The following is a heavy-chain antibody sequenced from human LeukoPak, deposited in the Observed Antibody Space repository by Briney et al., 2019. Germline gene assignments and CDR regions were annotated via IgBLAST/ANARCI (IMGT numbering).Heavy chain of an antibody. J-gene: IGHJ4*02. V-gene: IGHV4-4*07. CDR2: IYISGST. CDR1: GGSISSYY. Sequence: SETLSLTCTVSGGSISSYYWSWIRQPAGKGLEWIGRIYISGSTNYNPSLKSRVTMSVDTSKNQFSLKLSSVTAADTAVYYCARGGYCGGDCYFYYWGQGTLVTVSS. CDR3: ARGGYCGGDCYFYY. D-gene: IGHD2-21*02.